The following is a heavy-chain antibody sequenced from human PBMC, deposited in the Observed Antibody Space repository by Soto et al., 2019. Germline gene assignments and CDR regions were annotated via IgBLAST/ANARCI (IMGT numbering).Heavy chain of an antibody. D-gene: IGHD6-13*01. CDR3: RRESIRGISLDS. Sequence: QVQLEQSGGELKTPGASVKVSCKSSGYILDSYSISWVRQAPGQGLEWMGDISGYNAKTKNAQKFQGRVTMTIDKSSTITSLALTGLTPDDTAVFYCRRESIRGISLDSLGQGTLVTFSS. J-gene: IGHJ4*02. V-gene: IGHV1-18*01. CDR1: GYILDSYS. CDR2: ISGYNAKT.